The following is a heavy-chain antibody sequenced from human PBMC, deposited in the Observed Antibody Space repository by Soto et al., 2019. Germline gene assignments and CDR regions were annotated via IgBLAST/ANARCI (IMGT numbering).Heavy chain of an antibody. D-gene: IGHD6-13*01. Sequence: ASVKVSCKASGYTFTSYYINWVRQATGQGLEWMGWMNPNSGNTGYAQKFQGRVTMTRNTSIITAYMELSSLRSEDKTVYYCARQQQLAHLQPLGIYYYYGMDVWGQGTTVTVSS. CDR2: MNPNSGNT. J-gene: IGHJ6*02. CDR3: ARQQQLAHLQPLGIYYYYGMDV. V-gene: IGHV1-8*01. CDR1: GYTFTSYY.